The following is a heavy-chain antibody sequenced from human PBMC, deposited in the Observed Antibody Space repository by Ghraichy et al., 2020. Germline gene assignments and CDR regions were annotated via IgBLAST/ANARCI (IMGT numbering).Heavy chain of an antibody. CDR1: GESISIGAYY. D-gene: IGHD5-18*01. CDR3: ARDRWPGYGTRSSFHYYMDV. Sequence: SETLSLTCTVSGESISIGAYYWSWVRQPAGKGPEWIGHVSTDGSPNYNPSLKSRVVIVVDTSKKQFSLRMSSVTAADTAVYYCARDRWPGYGTRSSFHYYMDVWGKGTTVTVSS. CDR2: VSTDGSP. J-gene: IGHJ6*03. V-gene: IGHV4-61*09.